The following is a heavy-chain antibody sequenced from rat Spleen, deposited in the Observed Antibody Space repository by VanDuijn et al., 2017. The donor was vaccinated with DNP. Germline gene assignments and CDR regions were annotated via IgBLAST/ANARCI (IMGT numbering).Heavy chain of an antibody. CDR1: GFTFSDYN. J-gene: IGHJ2*01. D-gene: IGHD3-2*01. V-gene: IGHV5S10*01. CDR3: ARGGLWFDY. Sequence: EVQLVESGGGLVQPGRSLELSCSASGFTFSDYNMAWVRQAPKTGLEWVATIIYDGSRTHYRDSVQGRFTISRDNAKNTQYLQMDSLRSEDTATYYCARGGLWFDYWGQGVMVTVSS. CDR2: IIYDGSRT.